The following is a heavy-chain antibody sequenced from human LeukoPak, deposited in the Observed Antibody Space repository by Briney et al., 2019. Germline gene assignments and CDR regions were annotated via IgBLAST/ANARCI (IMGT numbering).Heavy chain of an antibody. V-gene: IGHV3-48*01. J-gene: IGHJ4*02. CDR2: ISSSSSTI. CDR1: GFTFSSYA. D-gene: IGHD3-22*01. Sequence: GGSLRLSCAVSGFTFSSYAMHWVRQAPGKGLEWVSYISSSSSTIYYAASVKGRFTISRDNAKNSLYLQMNSLRAEDTAVYYCARAGTYYYDSSGYYPFDYWGQGTLVTVSS. CDR3: ARAGTYYYDSSGYYPFDY.